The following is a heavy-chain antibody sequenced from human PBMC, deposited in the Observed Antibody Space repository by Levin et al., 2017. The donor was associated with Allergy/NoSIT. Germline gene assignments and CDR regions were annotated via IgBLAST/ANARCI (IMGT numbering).Heavy chain of an antibody. Sequence: SQTLSLTCTVSGGSIGSYYWSWIRQPPGKGLEWIGYIYYSGSTIYNPSLKSRVTISVDTSKNQFSLSLISVTAADTAVYYCARHWAEWGQGTLVTVSS. V-gene: IGHV4-59*08. J-gene: IGHJ4*02. D-gene: IGHD1-14*01. CDR3: ARHWAE. CDR1: GGSIGSYY. CDR2: IYYSGST.